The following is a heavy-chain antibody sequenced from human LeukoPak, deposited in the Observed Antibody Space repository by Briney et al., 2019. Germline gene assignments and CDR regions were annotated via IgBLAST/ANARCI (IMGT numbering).Heavy chain of an antibody. V-gene: IGHV4-31*03. J-gene: IGHJ3*02. CDR3: ARYLLRGGTLIAAAGNDAFDI. CDR2: IYYSGST. CDR1: GGSISSGGYY. Sequence: PSQTLSLTCTVSGGSISSGGYYWSWVRQHPGKGLEWIGYIYYSGSTYYNPSLKSRVTISVDTSKNQFSLKLSSVTAADTAVYYCARYLLRGGTLIAAAGNDAFDIWGQGTMVTVSS. D-gene: IGHD6-13*01.